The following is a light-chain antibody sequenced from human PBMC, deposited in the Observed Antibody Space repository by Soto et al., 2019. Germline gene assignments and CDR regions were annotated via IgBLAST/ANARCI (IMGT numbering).Light chain of an antibody. CDR2: AAS. Sequence: DIQVTQYPSSLSASVGDRVTITCRASQGIKNYLAWYQQKPGEIPKLLIYAASTLESGIPPRFSGSASGTDFTLTINNLQPEDVATYYCQRYYNAPFTFGGGTKVDIK. V-gene: IGKV1-27*01. J-gene: IGKJ4*01. CDR3: QRYYNAPFT. CDR1: QGIKNY.